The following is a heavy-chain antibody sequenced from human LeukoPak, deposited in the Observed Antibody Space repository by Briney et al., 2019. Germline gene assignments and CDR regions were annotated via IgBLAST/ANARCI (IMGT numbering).Heavy chain of an antibody. Sequence: PGGSLRLSCAASGFSFSTYSMNWVRQAPGKGLEWVSYIRSSGSTIYYADSVKGRFTISRDNAENSLYLQMNSLRDEDTAVYYCARDPAHSSGPFDCWGQGTLVTVSS. CDR1: GFSFSTYS. D-gene: IGHD3-22*01. J-gene: IGHJ4*02. V-gene: IGHV3-48*02. CDR2: IRSSGSTI. CDR3: ARDPAHSSGPFDC.